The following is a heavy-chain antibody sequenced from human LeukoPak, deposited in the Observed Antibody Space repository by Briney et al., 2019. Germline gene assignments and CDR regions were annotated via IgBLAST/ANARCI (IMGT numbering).Heavy chain of an antibody. D-gene: IGHD2-2*01. V-gene: IGHV3-30-3*02. CDR2: ISYDGSNK. J-gene: IGHJ6*02. CDR3: AKYPAAPEVYYYYYGMDV. CDR1: GFTFSSYA. Sequence: GRSLRLSCAASGFTFSSYAMHWVRQAPGKGLEWVAVISYDGSNKYYADSVKGRFTISRDNSKNTLYLQMNSLRAEDTAVYYCAKYPAAPEVYYYYYGMDVWGQGTTVTVSS.